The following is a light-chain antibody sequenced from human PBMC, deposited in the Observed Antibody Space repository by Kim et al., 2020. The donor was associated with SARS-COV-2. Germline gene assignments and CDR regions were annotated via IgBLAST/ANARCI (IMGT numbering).Light chain of an antibody. CDR3: QHYNNWPPYT. Sequence: EIVMTQSPATLSVSPGERATLSCRASQSISNNLAWYQQTPGQAPRLLIFDASTRATGIPARFSGSGSGTEFTLTISSLQSEDFVVYYCQHYNNWPPYTFGQRAKVDIK. V-gene: IGKV3-15*01. CDR2: DAS. CDR1: QSISNN. J-gene: IGKJ2*01.